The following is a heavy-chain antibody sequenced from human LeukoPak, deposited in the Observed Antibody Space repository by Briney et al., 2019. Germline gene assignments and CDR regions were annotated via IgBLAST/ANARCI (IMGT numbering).Heavy chain of an antibody. J-gene: IGHJ4*02. CDR1: GGSISSYY. CDR3: ARCHDYGDYGLDY. D-gene: IGHD4-17*01. Sequence: PSETLSLTCTVSGGSISSYYWSWIRLPPGKGLEWIGYIYYSGSTNYNPSLKSRVTISVDTSKNQFSLKLSSVTAADTAVYYCARCHDYGDYGLDYWGQGTLVTVSS. V-gene: IGHV4-59*01. CDR2: IYYSGST.